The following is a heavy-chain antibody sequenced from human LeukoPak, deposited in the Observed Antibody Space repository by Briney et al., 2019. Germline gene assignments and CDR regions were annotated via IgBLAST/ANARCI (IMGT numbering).Heavy chain of an antibody. D-gene: IGHD1-26*01. V-gene: IGHV3-30*04. CDR3: ARDGEPVVGAFDY. Sequence: PGGSLRLSCAASGFTFSSYAMHRVRQAPGKGLEWVAVISYDGSNKYYADSVKGRFTISRDNSKNTLYLQMNSLRAEDTAVYYCARDGEPVVGAFDYWGQGTLVTVSS. CDR2: ISYDGSNK. J-gene: IGHJ4*02. CDR1: GFTFSSYA.